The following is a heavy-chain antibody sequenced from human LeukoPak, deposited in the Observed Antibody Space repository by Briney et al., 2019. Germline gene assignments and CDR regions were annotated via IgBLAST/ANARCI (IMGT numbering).Heavy chain of an antibody. Sequence: ASVKVSCKASGYTFTSYDINWVRQATGQGLEWMGWMNPNSGNTGYAQKFQGRVTITRNTSISTAYMELSSLRSEDTAVYYCARGSSTIDDYYYMDVWGKGTTVTVSS. CDR2: MNPNSGNT. J-gene: IGHJ6*03. V-gene: IGHV1-8*03. CDR3: ARGSSTIDDYYYMDV. CDR1: GYTFTSYD. D-gene: IGHD6-13*01.